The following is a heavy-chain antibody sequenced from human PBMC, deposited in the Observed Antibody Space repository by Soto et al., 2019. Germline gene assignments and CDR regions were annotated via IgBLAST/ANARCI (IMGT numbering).Heavy chain of an antibody. Sequence: ASVNVSCNTSGYTFTSYDINWVRQATGQGREWMGWMNPNSGNRGYAQKFQGRVTMTRNTSISTAYMELSSLRSEDTAVYYCARVRCTSTSCRGVVDPWGQGTLVTVSS. V-gene: IGHV1-8*01. CDR2: MNPNSGNR. CDR3: ARVRCTSTSCRGVVDP. J-gene: IGHJ5*02. CDR1: GYTFTSYD. D-gene: IGHD2-2*01.